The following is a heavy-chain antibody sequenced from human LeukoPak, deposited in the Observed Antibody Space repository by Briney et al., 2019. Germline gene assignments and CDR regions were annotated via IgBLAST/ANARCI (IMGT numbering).Heavy chain of an antibody. CDR1: GFTVSSNY. CDR2: IYSGGNT. V-gene: IGHV3-66*01. D-gene: IGHD3-16*01. CDR3: ARDDALGDNALDI. Sequence: PGGSLRLSCAASGFTVSSNYMSWVRQAPGKGLEWVSVIYSGGNTYYADSVKGRFTISRDNSKNTLFLQMNSLRAEDTAVYYCARDDALGDNALDIWGQGTMVTVSS. J-gene: IGHJ3*02.